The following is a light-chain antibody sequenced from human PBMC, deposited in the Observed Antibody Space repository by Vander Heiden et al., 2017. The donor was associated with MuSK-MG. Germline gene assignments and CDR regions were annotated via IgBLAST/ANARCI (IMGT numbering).Light chain of an antibody. CDR1: ESVSTY. Sequence: IVLTQSPATLSLSPGERATLSCRASESVSTYLAWYQQKPGQAPRLLIYDASKRATGIPARISGSGSGTDFTLTISSLEPEDSAVYYCHQPELTFGQGTRLEIK. J-gene: IGKJ5*01. CDR3: HQPELT. V-gene: IGKV3-11*01. CDR2: DAS.